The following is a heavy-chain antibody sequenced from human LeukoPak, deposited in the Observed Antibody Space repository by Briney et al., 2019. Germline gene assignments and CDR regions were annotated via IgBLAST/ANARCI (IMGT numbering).Heavy chain of an antibody. Sequence: GGSLRLSCAASGFTFSSYGMHWVRQAPGKGLEWVAFVRYDGSNKYYADSVKGRFTISRDNSKNTLYLQMNSLRAEDTAVYYCARDGDVYNRLLVYFDYWGQGTLVTVSS. CDR1: GFTFSSYG. J-gene: IGHJ4*02. CDR2: VRYDGSNK. V-gene: IGHV3-30*02. CDR3: ARDGDVYNRLLVYFDY. D-gene: IGHD5-24*01.